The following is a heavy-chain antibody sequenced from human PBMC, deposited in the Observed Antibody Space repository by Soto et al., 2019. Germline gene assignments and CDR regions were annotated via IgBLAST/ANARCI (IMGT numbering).Heavy chain of an antibody. Sequence: GASVKVSCKASGYTFTSYAMHWVRQAPGQRLEWMGWINAGNGNTKYSQKFQGRVTITRDTSASTAYMEPSSLRSEDTAVYYCARDWADGGSSFDYWGQGTLVTVSS. V-gene: IGHV1-3*01. CDR2: INAGNGNT. CDR1: GYTFTSYA. CDR3: ARDWADGGSSFDY. D-gene: IGHD6-6*01. J-gene: IGHJ4*02.